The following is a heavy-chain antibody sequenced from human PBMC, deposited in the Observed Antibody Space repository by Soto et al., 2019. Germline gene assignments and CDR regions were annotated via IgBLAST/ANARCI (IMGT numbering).Heavy chain of an antibody. CDR1: GYSFTSYW. Sequence: PGESLKISCKGSGYSFTSYWIGWVRQMPGKGLEWMGIIYPGDSDTRYSPSFQGQVTISADKSISTAYLQWSSLKASDTAMYYCARHLRGPGRSAVSLGFQHWGQGTLVTVSS. CDR3: ARHLRGPGRSAVSLGFQH. V-gene: IGHV5-51*01. D-gene: IGHD3-10*01. J-gene: IGHJ1*01. CDR2: IYPGDSDT.